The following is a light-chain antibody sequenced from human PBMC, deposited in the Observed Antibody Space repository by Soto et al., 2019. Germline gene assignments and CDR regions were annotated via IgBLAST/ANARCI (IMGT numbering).Light chain of an antibody. CDR1: SSDVGGYNY. CDR2: EVS. J-gene: IGLJ1*01. Sequence: ALTHPPSASWSPGQSVTISCTGTSSDVGGYNYVPWYQQHPGKAPKLMIYEVSKRPSGVPDRFSGSKSGNTASLTVSGLQAEDEADYYCSSYAGSNNFVFGTGTKVTVL. V-gene: IGLV2-8*01. CDR3: SSYAGSNNFV.